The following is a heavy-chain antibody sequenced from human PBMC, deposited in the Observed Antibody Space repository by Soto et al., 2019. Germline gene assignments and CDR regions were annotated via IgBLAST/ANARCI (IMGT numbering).Heavy chain of an antibody. CDR1: GYTFTSYD. D-gene: IGHD6-19*01. CDR2: MNPNSGNT. J-gene: IGHJ6*03. Sequence: QVQLVQSGAEVKKPGASVKVSCKASGYTFTSYDINWVRQATGQGLEWMGWMNPNSGNTGYAQKFQGRVTMTRNTSISTAYMELSSLRSEDTAVYYCASGISSGWPYYYYYYMDVWGKGTTVTVSS. V-gene: IGHV1-8*01. CDR3: ASGISSGWPYYYYYYMDV.